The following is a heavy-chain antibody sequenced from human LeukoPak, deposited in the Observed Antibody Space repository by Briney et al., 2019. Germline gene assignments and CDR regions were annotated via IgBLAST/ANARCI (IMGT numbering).Heavy chain of an antibody. J-gene: IGHJ4*02. D-gene: IGHD3-10*01. V-gene: IGHV3-15*01. CDR2: IKRKIDGGETA. CDR1: GFTFSDAW. Sequence: KPGGSLRLSCAASGFTFSDAWMSWVRQSPGKGLEWVGRIKRKIDGGETADYAAPVKGRFTISRDDSKNTLHLQMNSLETEDTGVYYCTDDLHYFASNWGQGTLVTVSS. CDR3: TDDLHYFASN.